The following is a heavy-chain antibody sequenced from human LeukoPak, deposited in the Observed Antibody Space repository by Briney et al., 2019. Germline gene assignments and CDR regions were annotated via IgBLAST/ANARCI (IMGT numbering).Heavy chain of an antibody. V-gene: IGHV1-18*04. J-gene: IGHJ4*02. Sequence: GASVTVSCKASGYTFTSYYMHWVRQAPGQGLEWVGWISAFNGDTHYAQKLQGRVTMTTDTSTSTAYMELRSLRSDDTAVYYCARVVQLEDYWGQGTLVTVSS. D-gene: IGHD5-18*01. CDR1: GYTFTSYY. CDR2: ISAFNGDT. CDR3: ARVVQLEDY.